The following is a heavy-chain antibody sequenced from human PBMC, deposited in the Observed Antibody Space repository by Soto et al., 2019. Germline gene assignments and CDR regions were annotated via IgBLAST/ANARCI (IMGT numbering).Heavy chain of an antibody. CDR2: INPSGGST. Sequence: AASVKVSCKASGYTFTSYYMHWVRQAPGQGLEWMGIINPSGGSTSYAQKFQGRVTMTRDTSTSTVYMELSSLRSEDTAVYYCARAHIRFLEWLSTGANYYYGMDVWGQGTTVTVSS. V-gene: IGHV1-46*01. J-gene: IGHJ6*02. CDR1: GYTFTSYY. CDR3: ARAHIRFLEWLSTGANYYYGMDV. D-gene: IGHD3-3*01.